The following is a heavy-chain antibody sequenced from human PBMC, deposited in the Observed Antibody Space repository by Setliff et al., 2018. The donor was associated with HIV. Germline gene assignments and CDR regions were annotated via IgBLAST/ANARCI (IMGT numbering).Heavy chain of an antibody. CDR2: LYYDGNT. CDR1: AYSIRNGYY. Sequence: SETLSLTCTVSAYSIRNGYYWGWIRQSPGKGLEWIGTLYYDGNTYYNPSLRSRVTMSVDTSKNQFSLNLNSVTAADTAVYYCARETIRSGHPSEAGFDFWGQGALVTVSS. J-gene: IGHJ4*02. V-gene: IGHV4-38-2*02. D-gene: IGHD6-19*01. CDR3: ARETIRSGHPSEAGFDF.